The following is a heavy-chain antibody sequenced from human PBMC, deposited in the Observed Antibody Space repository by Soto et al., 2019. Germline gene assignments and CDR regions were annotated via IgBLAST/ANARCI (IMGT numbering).Heavy chain of an antibody. D-gene: IGHD1-26*01. CDR3: ARGMGSPDY. Sequence: QVQLQESGPGLVKPSETLSLTCTVSGGSISSYYWSWIRQPPGKGLEWIGYIYYSGSTNYSPSRRSRVTISVDTSKNQFSLKLTSVTAADTAVYYCARGMGSPDYWGQGTLVTVSS. J-gene: IGHJ4*02. CDR1: GGSISSYY. CDR2: IYYSGST. V-gene: IGHV4-59*01.